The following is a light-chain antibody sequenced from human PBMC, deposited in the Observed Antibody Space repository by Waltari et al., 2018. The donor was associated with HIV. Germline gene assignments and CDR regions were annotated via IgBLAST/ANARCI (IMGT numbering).Light chain of an antibody. CDR2: EVT. CDR1: SSDVGRYDY. J-gene: IGLJ2*01. CDR3: TSYAGINPVA. V-gene: IGLV2-8*01. Sequence: QSALTQPPSASGSPGQSVTISCTGTSSDVGRYDYVSWYQQHPGKAPKLLIYEVTTRPAGVPDRFAGSKSGNTASLTVSGLQAEDEAEYSCTSYAGINPVAFGGGTKLTVL.